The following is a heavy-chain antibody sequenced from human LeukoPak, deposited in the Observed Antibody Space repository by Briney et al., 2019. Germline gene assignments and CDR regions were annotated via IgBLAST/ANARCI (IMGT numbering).Heavy chain of an antibody. D-gene: IGHD4-17*01. CDR1: GFTFSRXX. CDR2: IRQDGSDK. CDR3: AREVYGDNYFDY. Sequence: GGPLXLSCAASGFTFSRXXXXXXRQAPGXXXXXVPNIRQDGSDKYYXDSVKGRFTISRDNGKNSLYLQMNSLRADDTAVYYCAREVYGDNYFDYWGQGTLVTVSS. J-gene: IGHJ4*02. V-gene: IGHV3-7*03.